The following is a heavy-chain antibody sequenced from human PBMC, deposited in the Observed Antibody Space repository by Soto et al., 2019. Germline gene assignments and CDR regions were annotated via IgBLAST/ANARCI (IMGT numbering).Heavy chain of an antibody. CDR1: GFSFVNYA. CDR3: AKATTNGGWFNPFDS. CDR2: LSGSGTST. J-gene: IGHJ4*02. D-gene: IGHD6-19*01. Sequence: GGSLRLSWAASGFSFVNYALNWVRPAPGKGLEWVSGLSGSGTSTYYADSVKGRFTISRDNSRDTLFLQMNSLTADDTAVYYCAKATTNGGWFNPFDSWGQGALVTVSS. V-gene: IGHV3-23*01.